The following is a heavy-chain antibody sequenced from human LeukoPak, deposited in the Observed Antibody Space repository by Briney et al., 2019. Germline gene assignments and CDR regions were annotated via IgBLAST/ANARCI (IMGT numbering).Heavy chain of an antibody. CDR2: INHNGETI. CDR1: GFPFSSYV. Sequence: GGSLRLSCAASGFPFSSYVMSWVRQAPGKGQEWVSYINHNGETIYYPDFVKGRFTISRDNAKNSLYLQMNSLRDEDTAVYYCARDNDWAFDYWGQGTLVTVSS. J-gene: IGHJ4*02. V-gene: IGHV3-48*02. D-gene: IGHD3-9*01. CDR3: ARDNDWAFDY.